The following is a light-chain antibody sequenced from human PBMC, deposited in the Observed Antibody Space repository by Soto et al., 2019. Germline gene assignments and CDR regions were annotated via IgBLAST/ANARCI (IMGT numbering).Light chain of an antibody. Sequence: QSALTQPASVSGSPGRWITISCPGTSSDVGGYNYVPWYQQHPGKAPKLMIYDVNTRPSGVSNRFSGSKSGNTASLTISGLQAEDEADYYCSSYTSSISFGGGTKLTVL. CDR3: SSYTSSIS. J-gene: IGLJ2*01. V-gene: IGLV2-14*01. CDR1: SSDVGGYNY. CDR2: DVN.